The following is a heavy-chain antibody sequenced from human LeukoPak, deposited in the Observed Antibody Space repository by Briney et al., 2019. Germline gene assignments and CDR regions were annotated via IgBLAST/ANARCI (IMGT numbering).Heavy chain of an antibody. D-gene: IGHD3-3*01. CDR2: TRNKANSYTT. CDR1: GFTFSDHY. V-gene: IGHV3-72*01. CDR3: ARAGKTYNYYDFRSGYYSGYYYYYYMDV. J-gene: IGHJ6*03. Sequence: GGSLRLSCAASGFTFSDHYMDWVRQAPGKGLEWVGRTRNKANSYTTEYAASVKGRFTISRDDSKNSLYLQMNSLKTEDTAVYYCARAGKTYNYYDFRSGYYSGYYYYYYMDVWGKGTTVTVSS.